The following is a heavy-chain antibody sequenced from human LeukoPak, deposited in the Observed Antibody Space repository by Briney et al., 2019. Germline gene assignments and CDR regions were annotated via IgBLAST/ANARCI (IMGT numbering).Heavy chain of an antibody. Sequence: GGSLKLSCAASGFTFSGSAMHWVRQASGKGLEWVGRIRSKANSYATAYAASVKGRFTISRDDSKSTAYLQMNSLKTEDTAVYYCTSPTAMVIDWGQGTLVTVSS. CDR3: TSPTAMVID. CDR2: IRSKANSYAT. CDR1: GFTFSGSA. V-gene: IGHV3-73*01. D-gene: IGHD5-18*01. J-gene: IGHJ4*02.